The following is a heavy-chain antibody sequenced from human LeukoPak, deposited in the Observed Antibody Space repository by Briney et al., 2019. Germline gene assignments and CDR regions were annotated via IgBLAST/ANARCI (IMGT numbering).Heavy chain of an antibody. CDR1: GFSFSGNG. D-gene: IGHD6-19*01. CDR3: TRVLSDSRGWYHFDY. J-gene: IGHJ4*02. Sequence: PGGSLRLSCAASGFSFSGNGVSWVRQAPGQGLEWVASISGSGGTTYYADSVKGRFTISRDNSKNTVYLQMNSLRADDTAIYYCTRVLSDSRGWYHFDYWGQGTLVTVSS. V-gene: IGHV3-23*01. CDR2: ISGSGGTT.